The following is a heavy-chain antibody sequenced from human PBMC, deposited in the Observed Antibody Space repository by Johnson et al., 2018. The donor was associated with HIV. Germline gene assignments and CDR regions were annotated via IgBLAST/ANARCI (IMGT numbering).Heavy chain of an antibody. D-gene: IGHD3-10*01. V-gene: IGHV3-30*04. CDR1: GFTFSSFA. CDR3: ARGPLFYYSSGLWAFDI. CDR2: ISDDVTSR. Sequence: QVQLVESGGGVVQPGKSLRFSCAASGFTFSSFAMHWVRQAPGKGLEWVAVISDDVTSRYYVDSVKGRFSISRDNSKNTLYLQMSSLGAEDTAVYYCARGPLFYYSSGLWAFDIWGQGTMVTVSS. J-gene: IGHJ3*02.